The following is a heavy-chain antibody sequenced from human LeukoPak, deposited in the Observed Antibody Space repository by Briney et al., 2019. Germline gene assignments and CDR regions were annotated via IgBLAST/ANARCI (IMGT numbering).Heavy chain of an antibody. CDR2: IKSDGSTT. CDR1: GFTFSSYW. J-gene: IGHJ2*01. V-gene: IGHV3-74*01. D-gene: IGHD4-23*01. CDR3: AATVAGGYFDL. Sequence: GGPLRLFCAASGFTFSSYWMHWVRQAPGKGLVWVSRIKSDGSTTIYGASVKGRFTISRDNVKNSLYLQMNSLRAEDTAVYYCAATVAGGYFDLWGRGTLVTVSS.